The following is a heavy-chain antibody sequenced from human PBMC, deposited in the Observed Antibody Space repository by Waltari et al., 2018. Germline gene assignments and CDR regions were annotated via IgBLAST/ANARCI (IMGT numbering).Heavy chain of an antibody. CDR3: ARARVLPGIAGYYFDY. V-gene: IGHV2-5*01. D-gene: IGHD6-13*01. J-gene: IGHJ4*02. CDR1: GFSLSTSGVG. CDR2: IYWNDDK. Sequence: QITLKESGPTLVKPTQTLTLTCTFSGFSLSTSGVGVGWLRQPPGKALEWLALIYWNDDKRYSPSLKGKVTITKDTSKNQVVLTMTNMDPVDTATYYWARARVLPGIAGYYFDYWGQGTLVTVSS.